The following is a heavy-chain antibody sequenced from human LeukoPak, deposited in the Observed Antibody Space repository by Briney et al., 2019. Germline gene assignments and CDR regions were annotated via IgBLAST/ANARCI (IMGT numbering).Heavy chain of an antibody. CDR1: GGSISSYY. D-gene: IGHD1-26*01. CDR3: VRGGIVGTTARVPLFDY. V-gene: IGHV4-59*01. CDR2: IYFSGST. J-gene: IGHJ4*02. Sequence: SETLSLTCPVSGGSISSYYWSWIRQPPGKGLEWIGYIYFSGSTNYDPSLKSRVTMSVNTSKNQFSLKLSSLTAADTAVYYCVRGGIVGTTARVPLFDYWGQGTLVTVSS.